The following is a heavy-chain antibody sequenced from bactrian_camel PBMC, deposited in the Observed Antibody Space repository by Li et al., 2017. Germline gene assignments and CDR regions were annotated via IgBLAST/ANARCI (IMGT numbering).Heavy chain of an antibody. J-gene: IGHJ4*01. V-gene: IGHV3S40*01. CDR3: AARVCYYGTSIVFSSSSYTY. CDR2: VYFGGGRT. CDR1: GYTYSSNC. D-gene: IGHD6*01. Sequence: DVQLVESGGGSVQPGGSLRLSCDASGYTYSSNCMGWFRQAPGKEREGVAFVYFGGGRTYYADSVKGRFTVSKDNTKNTVYLQMNSLKPDDTGMYYCAARVCYYGTSIVFSSSSYTYWGQGTQVTVS.